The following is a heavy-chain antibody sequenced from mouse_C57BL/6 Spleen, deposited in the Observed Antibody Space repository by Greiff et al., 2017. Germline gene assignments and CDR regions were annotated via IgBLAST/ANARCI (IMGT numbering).Heavy chain of an antibody. CDR3: ARRLGRYYFDY. CDR2: IDPSDSYT. Sequence: QVQLKQPGAELVKPGASVKLSCKASGYTFTSYWMQWVKQRPGQGLEWIGEIDPSDSYTNYNQKFKGKATLTVDTSSSTAYMQLSSLTSEDSAVYYCARRLGRYYFDYWGQGTTLTVSS. J-gene: IGHJ2*01. V-gene: IGHV1-50*01. D-gene: IGHD4-1*01. CDR1: GYTFTSYW.